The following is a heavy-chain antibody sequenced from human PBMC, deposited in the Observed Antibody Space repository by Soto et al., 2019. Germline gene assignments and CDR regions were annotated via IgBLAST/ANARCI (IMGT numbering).Heavy chain of an antibody. J-gene: IGHJ5*02. Sequence: PSVTLSLTCTVANGYISSASYYWGWIRQPPGKGLEWIGSIYHSGSPYYNPSLQGRVTISVDTSKNQFSLKLSSVTAADTAVYFCAGRSSLASVQVYFGEISNYNWFDPWGQGTLVTVSS. V-gene: IGHV4-39*01. CDR1: NGYISSASYY. CDR2: IYHSGSP. CDR3: AGRSSLASVQVYFGEISNYNWFDP. D-gene: IGHD3-10*01.